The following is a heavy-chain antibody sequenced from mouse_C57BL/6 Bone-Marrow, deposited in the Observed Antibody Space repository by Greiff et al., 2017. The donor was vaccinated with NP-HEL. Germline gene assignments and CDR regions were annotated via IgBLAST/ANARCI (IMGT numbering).Heavy chain of an antibody. Sequence: EVKLMESGGGLVQPGGSLKLSCAASGFTFSDYGMAWVRQAPRKGPEWVAFISNLAYSIYYADTVTGRFTISRDNAKNTLYLEMSSLRSEDTAMYYCARLSCYWYFDVWGTGTTVTVSS. CDR2: ISNLAYSI. V-gene: IGHV5-15*01. J-gene: IGHJ1*03. CDR1: GFTFSDYG. CDR3: ARLSCYWYFDV.